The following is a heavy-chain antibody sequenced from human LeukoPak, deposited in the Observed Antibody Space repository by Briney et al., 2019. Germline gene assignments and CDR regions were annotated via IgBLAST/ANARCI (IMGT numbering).Heavy chain of an antibody. Sequence: SETLSLTCTVSGGSISSGTYYWSWIRQPAGKGLEWIGRIYTSGSTNYNPSLKSRVTMSVDTSKNQFSLKLSSVTAADTAVYYCAREGAATGIPVDWFDPWGQGTLVTVSS. J-gene: IGHJ5*02. CDR1: GGSISSGTYY. CDR2: IYTSGST. CDR3: AREGAATGIPVDWFDP. V-gene: IGHV4-61*02. D-gene: IGHD6-13*01.